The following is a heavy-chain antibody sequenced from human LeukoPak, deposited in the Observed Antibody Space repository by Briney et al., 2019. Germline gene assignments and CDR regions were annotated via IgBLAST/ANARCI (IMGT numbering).Heavy chain of an antibody. CDR2: INPNSGGT. V-gene: IGHV1-2*06. Sequence: ASVKASCKASGYTFTGYYMHWVRQAPGQGLEWMGRINPNSGGTNYAQKFQGRVTMTRDTTISTAYMELSRLRSDDTAVYYCARGPANVDTAMVAPFDYWGQGTLVTVSS. J-gene: IGHJ4*02. CDR1: GYTFTGYY. CDR3: ARGPANVDTAMVAPFDY. D-gene: IGHD5-18*01.